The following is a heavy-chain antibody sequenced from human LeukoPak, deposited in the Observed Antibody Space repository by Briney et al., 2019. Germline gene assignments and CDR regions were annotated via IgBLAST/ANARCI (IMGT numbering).Heavy chain of an antibody. D-gene: IGHD2-2*01. V-gene: IGHV3-53*01. Sequence: GGSLRLSCAASGFTFSSNYMSWVRQAPGKGLEWVSVIYSGGSTYYADSVKGRFTISRDNSKNTLYLQMNSLRAEDTAVYYCAFGTETQLLTFDYWGQGTLVTVSS. CDR3: AFGTETQLLTFDY. CDR1: GFTFSSNY. CDR2: IYSGGST. J-gene: IGHJ4*02.